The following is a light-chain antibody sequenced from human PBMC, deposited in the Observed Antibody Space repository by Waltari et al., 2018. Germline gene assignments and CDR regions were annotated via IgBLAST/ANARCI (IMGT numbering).Light chain of an antibody. CDR3: QQSYSTPQT. V-gene: IGKV1-39*01. J-gene: IGKJ1*01. Sequence: DIQMTQSPSSLSASVGDRVTIPCRASQSISSYLNWYQQKPGKAPKPLIYAAASLQSGVPSRFSGSGAGTDVTLTISSLQPEDFATYYCQQSYSTPQTFGQGTKVEIK. CDR1: QSISSY. CDR2: AAA.